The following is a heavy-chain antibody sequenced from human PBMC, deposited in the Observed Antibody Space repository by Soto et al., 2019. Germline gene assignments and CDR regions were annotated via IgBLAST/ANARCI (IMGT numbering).Heavy chain of an antibody. V-gene: IGHV3-30*18. CDR2: ISYDGSNK. D-gene: IGHD6-13*01. CDR3: AKIGSSSSQDY. CDR1: GFTFSSYG. J-gene: IGHJ4*02. Sequence: QVQLVESGGGVVQPGRSLRLSCAASGFTFSSYGMHWVRQAPGKGLEWVAVISYDGSNKYYADSVKGRFTISRDNSKNTLYLQMNSLRAEDTAVYYCAKIGSSSSQDYWGQGTLVTVSS.